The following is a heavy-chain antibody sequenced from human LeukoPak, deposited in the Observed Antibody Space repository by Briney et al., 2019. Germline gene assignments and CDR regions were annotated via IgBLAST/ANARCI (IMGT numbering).Heavy chain of an antibody. CDR2: ITSSSNYI. V-gene: IGHV3-21*01. CDR3: ARGESDMDV. Sequence: GGSLRFSCAASGFTFSSYSVNWVRQAPGKGLEWVSSITSSSNYIFYADSVKGRFTISRDNAKYSLYLQMNSLRAEDTAVYYCARGESDMDVWGKGTTVTVSS. J-gene: IGHJ6*03. CDR1: GFTFSSYS.